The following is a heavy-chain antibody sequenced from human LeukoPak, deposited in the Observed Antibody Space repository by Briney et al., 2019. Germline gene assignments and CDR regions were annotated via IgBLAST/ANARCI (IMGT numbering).Heavy chain of an antibody. CDR2: INPSGGST. J-gene: IGHJ4*02. D-gene: IGHD3-10*01. CDR3: ARVSPMVRGVIRYYFDY. Sequence: ASVKVSCKASGYTFTGYYMHWVRQAPGQGLEWMGIINPSGGSTSYAQKFQGRVTMTRDTSTSTVYMELSSLRSEGTAVYYCARVSPMVRGVIRYYFDYWGQGTLVTVSS. V-gene: IGHV1-46*01. CDR1: GYTFTGYY.